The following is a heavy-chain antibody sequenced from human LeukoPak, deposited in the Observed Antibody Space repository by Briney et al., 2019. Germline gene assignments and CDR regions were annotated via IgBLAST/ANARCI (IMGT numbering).Heavy chain of an antibody. J-gene: IGHJ4*02. Sequence: GGSLRLSCATSGFTLSTYWMSWVRQAPGKGLEWVANIKQDGSETYYVDSVKGRFTISRDNAKNSLFLQVNSLRVEDTAVYYCARARFCTSGGCYLDYSGQGTLVTVSS. V-gene: IGHV3-7*02. CDR2: IKQDGSET. CDR1: GFTLSTYW. CDR3: ARARFCTSGGCYLDY. D-gene: IGHD2-8*01.